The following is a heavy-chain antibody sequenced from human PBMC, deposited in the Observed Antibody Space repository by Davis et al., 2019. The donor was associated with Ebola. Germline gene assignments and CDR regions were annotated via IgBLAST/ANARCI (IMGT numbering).Heavy chain of an antibody. CDR1: GFTFSSYA. V-gene: IGHV3-66*01. D-gene: IGHD5-12*01. J-gene: IGHJ6*02. CDR3: ARGDIVATIFYYYGMDV. CDR2: IYSGGST. Sequence: PGGSLRLSCAASGFTFSSYAMSWVRQAPGKGLEWVSVIYSGGSTYYADSVKGRFTISRDNSKNTLYLQMNSLRAEDTAVYYCARGDIVATIFYYYGMDVWGQGTTVTVSS.